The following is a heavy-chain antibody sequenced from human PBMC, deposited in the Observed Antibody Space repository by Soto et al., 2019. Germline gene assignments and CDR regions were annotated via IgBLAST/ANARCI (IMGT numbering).Heavy chain of an antibody. J-gene: IGHJ4*02. D-gene: IGHD6-13*01. CDR2: IYWDDDK. CDR1: GFSLSTSGMS. CDR3: ARIRGFGYIIDY. Sequence: SGPTLVNPTHTLTLTCTFSGFSLSTSGMSVSWIRQPPGKALEWLALIYWDDDKYYSTSLKTRLTISKDTSKNQVVLTMTNMDPVDTATSYCARIRGFGYIIDYWGQGTLVTVSS. V-gene: IGHV2-70*01.